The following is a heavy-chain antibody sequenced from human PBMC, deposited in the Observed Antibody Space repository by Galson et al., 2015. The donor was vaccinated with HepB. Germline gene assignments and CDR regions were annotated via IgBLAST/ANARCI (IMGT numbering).Heavy chain of an antibody. CDR3: AREQGYNDYRTSDY. Sequence: SLRLSCAVSGFSFNAHGIHWVRQAPGQGLEWVGVITYDGVTEGYADYAKGRFAISRDTSTNTLYLQMNNLRAEDTAMYYCAREQGYNDYRTSDYWGQRTLVTVSS. J-gene: IGHJ4*02. CDR2: ITYDGVTE. V-gene: IGHV3-33*05. D-gene: IGHD4-11*01. CDR1: GFSFNAHG.